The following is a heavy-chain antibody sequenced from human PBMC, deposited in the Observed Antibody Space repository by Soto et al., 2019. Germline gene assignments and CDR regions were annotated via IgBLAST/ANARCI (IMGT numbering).Heavy chain of an antibody. Sequence: TLSLTCALSLFSIISALSPCIYCRQPPAQDLEWIGDIHYSWSTYYNPSLKSRVTMSVDTPKNQFSLKLISVTAADTAVYFCARDLRFCTDGECGGSYYYYGMDVWGQGTTVTVSS. V-gene: IGHV4-31*11. CDR2: IHYSWST. CDR3: ARDLRFCTDGECGGSYYYYGMDV. CDR1: LFSIISALSP. D-gene: IGHD2-8*01. J-gene: IGHJ6*02.